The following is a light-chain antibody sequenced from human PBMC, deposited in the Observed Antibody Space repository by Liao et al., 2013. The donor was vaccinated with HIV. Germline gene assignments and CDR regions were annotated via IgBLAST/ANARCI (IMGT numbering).Light chain of an antibody. CDR1: DLGNKD. Sequence: SNDLTQPPSVSVSPGQTAIITCSGEDLGNKDVCWYQQKPGQSPVLVLCQDARRPSGIPERFSGSKSATAAILTISGTQAMDEADYYCQAWDNSLYVFGSGTKVTVL. CDR3: QAWDNSLYV. J-gene: IGLJ1*01. V-gene: IGLV3-1*01. CDR2: QDA.